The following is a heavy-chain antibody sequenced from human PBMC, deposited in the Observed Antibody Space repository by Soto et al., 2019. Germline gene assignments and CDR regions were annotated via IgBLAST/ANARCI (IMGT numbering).Heavy chain of an antibody. D-gene: IGHD2-2*01. Sequence: SETLSLTCTVSGGSISSGDYYWSWIRQPPGKGLEWIGYIYYSGSTYYNPSLKSRVTISVDTSKNQFSLKLSSVTAADTAVYYCARESGSSTSCRNNWFDPWGQGTLVTAPQ. CDR1: GGSISSGDYY. CDR2: IYYSGST. CDR3: ARESGSSTSCRNNWFDP. V-gene: IGHV4-30-4*02. J-gene: IGHJ5*02.